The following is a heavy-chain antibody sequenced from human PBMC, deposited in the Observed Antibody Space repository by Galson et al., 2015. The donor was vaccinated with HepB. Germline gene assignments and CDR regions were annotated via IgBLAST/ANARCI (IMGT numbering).Heavy chain of an antibody. CDR3: ARDHYSSSGLDY. Sequence: SLRLSCAATGFAFSNYAMNWVRQAPGKGLEWVPYIISSSLTTYYTDSVKGRFTISRDNAKNSLYLQMNSLRDEDTAVYYCARDHYSSSGLDYWGQGTLVAVSS. CDR2: IISSSLTT. CDR1: GFAFSNYA. V-gene: IGHV3-48*02. D-gene: IGHD6-6*01. J-gene: IGHJ4*02.